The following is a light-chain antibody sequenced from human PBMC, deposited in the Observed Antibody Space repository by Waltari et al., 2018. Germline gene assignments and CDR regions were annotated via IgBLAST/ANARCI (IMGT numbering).Light chain of an antibody. CDR3: QQSYSTPLT. Sequence: DIQMTQSPSSLSASVGDRVTITCRASQSISSYLNWYQQKPGKAPKLLIYAASSLQSGVPSSVSGSGSGTDFTLTISSLQPEDFATYYWQQSYSTPLTFGGGTKVEIK. V-gene: IGKV1-39*01. CDR2: AAS. J-gene: IGKJ4*01. CDR1: QSISSY.